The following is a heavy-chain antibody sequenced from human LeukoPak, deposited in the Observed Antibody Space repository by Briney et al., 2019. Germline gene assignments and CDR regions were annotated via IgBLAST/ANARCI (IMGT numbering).Heavy chain of an antibody. J-gene: IGHJ4*02. CDR2: ISYSGST. V-gene: IGHV4-59*12. Sequence: SETLSLTCSVSGGSISSYYWNWIRQPPGKGLEWIGSISYSGSTNYNPSLESRVTISVDTSKNQFSLKLSSVTAADTAVYYCARRGQLGASDPNVSKRRYYFDYWGQGTLVTVSS. CDR3: ARRGQLGASDPNVSKRRYYFDY. CDR1: GGSISSYY. D-gene: IGHD6-13*01.